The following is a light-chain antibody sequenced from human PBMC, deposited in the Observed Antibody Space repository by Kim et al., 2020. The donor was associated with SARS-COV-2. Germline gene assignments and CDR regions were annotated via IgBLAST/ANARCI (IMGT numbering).Light chain of an antibody. CDR3: QHYSRFPYT. V-gene: IGKV1-5*03. CDR2: LAS. J-gene: IGKJ2*01. Sequence: DIQMTQSPSTLSASVGDRVTITCRASQSINTWLAWYQQKPGKAPKLLIYLASTLESGVPPRFSVSGSGTEFTLTINSLQPDDFATYYCQHYSRFPYTFGQGTKLEI. CDR1: QSINTW.